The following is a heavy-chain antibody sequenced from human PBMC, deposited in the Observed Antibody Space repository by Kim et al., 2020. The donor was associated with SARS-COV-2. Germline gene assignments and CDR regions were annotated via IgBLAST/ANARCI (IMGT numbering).Heavy chain of an antibody. D-gene: IGHD3-3*01. V-gene: IGHV3-30-3*01. CDR3: ARPSNLEGIFVY. CDR2: ISYDGSNK. CDR1: GFTFSSYA. J-gene: IGHJ4*02. Sequence: GGSLRLSCAASGFTFSSYAMHWVRQAPGKGLEWVAVISYDGSNKYYADSVKGRFTISRDNSKNTLYLQMNSLRAEDTAVYYCARPSNLEGIFVYWGQGTLVTVSS.